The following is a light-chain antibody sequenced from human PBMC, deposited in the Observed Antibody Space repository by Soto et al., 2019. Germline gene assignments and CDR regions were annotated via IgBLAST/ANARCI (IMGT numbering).Light chain of an antibody. V-gene: IGLV7-43*01. Sequence: QAVVTQEPSLTVSPGGTVTLTCASSTGAVNSGYYPNWFQQKPGQAPRALIYSTTYKHSWTPARFSGSLLRGKAAVTLSGVQQEDGAECYCLVDYGGAAVFGGGSKVTVL. CDR3: LVDYGGAAV. J-gene: IGLJ3*02. CDR2: STT. CDR1: TGAVNSGYY.